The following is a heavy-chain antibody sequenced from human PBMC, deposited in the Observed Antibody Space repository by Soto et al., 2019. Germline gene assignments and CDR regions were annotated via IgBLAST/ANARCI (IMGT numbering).Heavy chain of an antibody. V-gene: IGHV4-59*01. Sequence: SETLSLTCVVSGGSLSSYYWSWIRQPPGKGLEWIGYIYYSGSTNYNPSLKSRVTISVDTSKNQFSLKLSSVTAADTAVYYCARATDSSGYYYVKGALDYWGQGTLVTVSS. D-gene: IGHD3-22*01. CDR1: GGSLSSYY. CDR2: IYYSGST. CDR3: ARATDSSGYYYVKGALDY. J-gene: IGHJ4*02.